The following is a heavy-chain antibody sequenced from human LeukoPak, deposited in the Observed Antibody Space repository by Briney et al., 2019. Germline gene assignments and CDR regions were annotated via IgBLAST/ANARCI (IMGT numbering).Heavy chain of an antibody. CDR2: IYYSGST. J-gene: IGHJ5*02. V-gene: IGHV4-39*07. D-gene: IGHD3-3*01. CDR3: ARGGPYYDFWSGYTKAWFDP. Sequence: NPSETLSLTCTVSGGSISSSSYYWGWLRQPPGKGLEWIVSIYYSGSTNYNPSLKSRVTISVDTSKNQFSLKLSSVTAADTAVYYCARGGPYYDFWSGYTKAWFDPWGQGTLVTVSS. CDR1: GGSISSSSYY.